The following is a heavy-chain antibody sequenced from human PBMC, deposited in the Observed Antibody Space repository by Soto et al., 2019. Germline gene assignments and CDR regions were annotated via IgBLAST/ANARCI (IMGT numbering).Heavy chain of an antibody. CDR2: IIPNFTTT. CDR1: VNTLNNYA. J-gene: IGHJ4*02. Sequence: QVQLVQSGAEVKKPGSSVKVSCKASVNTLNNYAISWVRQAPGQGLEWMGGIIPNFTTTNYAQKLQGRVTITEDESTMTVYMALRSLRSEDTAVYYCAREVSAGTLMDYWGQGTLVTVSS. CDR3: AREVSAGTLMDY. D-gene: IGHD6-19*01. V-gene: IGHV1-69*01.